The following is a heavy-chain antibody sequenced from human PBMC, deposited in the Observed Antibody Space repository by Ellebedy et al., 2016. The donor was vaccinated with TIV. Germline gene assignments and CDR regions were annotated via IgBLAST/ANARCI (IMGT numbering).Heavy chain of an antibody. CDR3: ARQGGVGATAPFDY. CDR2: INPYSGNT. Sequence: ASVKVSXKASGYTFTTYSINWVRQAPGQGLEWMGWINPYSGNTHYAQQLQGRVTMTTDTSTSTAYMDLRSLRSDDTAVYYCARQGGVGATAPFDYWGQGTLVTVSS. CDR1: GYTFTTYS. D-gene: IGHD1-26*01. V-gene: IGHV1-18*01. J-gene: IGHJ4*02.